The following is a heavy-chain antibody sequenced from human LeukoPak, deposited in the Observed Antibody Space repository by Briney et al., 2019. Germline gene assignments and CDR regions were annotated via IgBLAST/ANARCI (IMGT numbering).Heavy chain of an antibody. CDR2: IGSGSTTT. D-gene: IGHD6-19*01. CDR3: AKGYNSAWYLFDY. CDR1: GFASSNYA. V-gene: IGHV3-23*01. J-gene: IGHJ4*02. Sequence: GGSLRLSCAASGFASSNYAMSWVRQAPGKGLEWVSTIGSGSTTTSYADSVKGRFTISRDNSKNTLYLQMNSLRAEDTAVYYCAKGYNSAWYLFDYWGQGMLVTVSS.